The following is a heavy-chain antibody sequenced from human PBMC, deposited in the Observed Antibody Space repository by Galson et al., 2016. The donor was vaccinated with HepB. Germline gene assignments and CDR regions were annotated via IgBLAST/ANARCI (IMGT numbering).Heavy chain of an antibody. Sequence: SLRLSCAASGFTFSNYDMHWVRQVTGKGLEWVSTIGTAGDTYYLDSVRGRFTISRENAKNSLYLQMNSLRAGDTAVYYCARDFRAFSGYNYGYPNYYHYGMDVWGQGTTVTASS. CDR2: IGTAGDT. CDR3: ARDFRAFSGYNYGYPNYYHYGMDV. D-gene: IGHD5-18*01. J-gene: IGHJ6*02. V-gene: IGHV3-13*04. CDR1: GFTFSNYD.